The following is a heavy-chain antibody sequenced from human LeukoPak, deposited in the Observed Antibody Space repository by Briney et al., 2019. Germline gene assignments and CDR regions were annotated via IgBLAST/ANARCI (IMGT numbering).Heavy chain of an antibody. V-gene: IGHV1-8*01. J-gene: IGHJ4*02. CDR2: MNPNSGNT. CDR3: ARSLDFWSGYDY. D-gene: IGHD3-3*01. Sequence: ASVKVSCKASGYTFTSYDINWVRQATGQWLEWMGWMNPNSGNTGYAQKFQGRVTMTRNTSISTAYMELSSLRSEDTAVYYCARSLDFWSGYDYWGQGTLVTVSS. CDR1: GYTFTSYD.